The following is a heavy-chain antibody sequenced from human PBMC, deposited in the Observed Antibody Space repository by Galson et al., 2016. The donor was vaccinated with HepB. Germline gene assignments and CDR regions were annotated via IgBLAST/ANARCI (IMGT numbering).Heavy chain of an antibody. CDR3: AKTPPGSPIQYFDY. J-gene: IGHJ4*02. V-gene: IGHV3-23*01. CDR1: GFIFSNYA. D-gene: IGHD7-27*01. Sequence: SLRLSCAASGFIFSNYAMSWVRQAPGKGLEWVSAISGSGAGTNYADSVRGRFTISRDSSKNTLYLQMNSLTAEDTAVYYCAKTPPGSPIQYFDYWGQGTLVTVSS. CDR2: ISGSGAGT.